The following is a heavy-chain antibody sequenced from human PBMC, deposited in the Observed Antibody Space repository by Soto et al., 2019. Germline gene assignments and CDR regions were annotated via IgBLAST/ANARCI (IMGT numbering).Heavy chain of an antibody. CDR3: ARERYYYDSGRYYFYFDH. J-gene: IGHJ4*02. CDR1: GFTFSDHY. Sequence: GSLRLSCAASGFTFSDHYMAWVRQAPGKGLEWLGRIRNRDNSYTTEYAASVKGRFTISREDSQKSLYLQMNSLKPEDTAVYYCARERYYYDSGRYYFYFDHWGQGTLVTVSS. CDR2: IRNRDNSYTT. V-gene: IGHV3-72*01. D-gene: IGHD3-22*01.